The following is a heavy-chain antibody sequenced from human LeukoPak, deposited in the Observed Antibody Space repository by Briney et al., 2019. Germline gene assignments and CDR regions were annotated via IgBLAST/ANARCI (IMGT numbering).Heavy chain of an antibody. J-gene: IGHJ5*02. V-gene: IGHV4-34*01. Sequence: SETLSLTCAVYGGSFSGYYWIWIRQPPGKGLEWIGEINHSGSTNYNPSLKSRVTISVDTSKNQFSLKLSSVTAADTAVYCCARFGDIVVAAGGANNWFDPWGQGTLVTVSS. CDR1: GGSFSGYY. CDR2: INHSGST. CDR3: ARFGDIVVAAGGANNWFDP. D-gene: IGHD2-21*01.